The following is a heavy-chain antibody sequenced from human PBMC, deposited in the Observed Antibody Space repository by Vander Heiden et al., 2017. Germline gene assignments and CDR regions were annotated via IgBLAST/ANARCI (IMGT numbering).Heavy chain of an antibody. CDR1: GFMFRSYA. V-gene: IGHV3-23*01. D-gene: IGHD3-9*01. CDR3: AKVRYYDIVTGHPDY. Sequence: EVQLLESGGGLVQTGGSLRLPREVTGFMFRSYAMSWVRQAQGKGLEWVAGISGSGENTYRADSVKGRFTISRDNSKKPLYLQMNSVRAEDTAFYYCAKVRYYDIVTGHPDYWGQGTLVTVSS. CDR2: ISGSGENT. J-gene: IGHJ4*02.